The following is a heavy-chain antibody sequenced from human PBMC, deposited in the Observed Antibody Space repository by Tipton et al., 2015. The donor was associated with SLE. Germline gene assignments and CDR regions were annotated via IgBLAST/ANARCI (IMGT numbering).Heavy chain of an antibody. J-gene: IGHJ3*02. CDR1: GFTFSSYA. CDR2: ISYDGSNK. CDR3: ARDHRAENI. V-gene: IGHV3-30*04. Sequence: SLRLSCAASGFTFSSYAMHWVRQAPGKGLEWVAVISYDGSNKYYADSVKGRFTISRDNSKNTLYLQMNSLRAEDTAVYYCARDHRAENIWGQGKMVTASS.